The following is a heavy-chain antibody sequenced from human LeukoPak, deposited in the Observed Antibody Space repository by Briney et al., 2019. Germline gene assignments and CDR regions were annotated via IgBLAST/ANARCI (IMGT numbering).Heavy chain of an antibody. V-gene: IGHV3-30*02. J-gene: IGHJ4*02. CDR3: GKGRERDYNCLDS. D-gene: IGHD5-24*01. Sequence: GGSLRLSCAASGFRFGGYGMHWVRQAPGRGLEWVAFIRHDGTEYHTDSVKGRLTISRDNSKSTLFLQMNSLGAEDTAVYYCGKGRERDYNCLDSWGQGTLVTVSS. CDR2: IRHDGTE. CDR1: GFRFGGYG.